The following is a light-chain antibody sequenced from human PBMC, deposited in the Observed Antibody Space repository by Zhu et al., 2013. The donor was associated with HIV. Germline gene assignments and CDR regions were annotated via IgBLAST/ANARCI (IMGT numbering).Light chain of an antibody. Sequence: EIVLTQSPGTVSLSPGERATLSCRASQSVTSSYLAWYQQKPGQSPRLLIYGASSRATGIPVRFAGSGSGTEFNLTITSLKSEDLAVYFCQQYNNWPLTFGGGTKVEIK. CDR3: QQYNNWPLT. V-gene: IGKV3-15*01. J-gene: IGKJ4*01. CDR1: QSVTSSY. CDR2: GAS.